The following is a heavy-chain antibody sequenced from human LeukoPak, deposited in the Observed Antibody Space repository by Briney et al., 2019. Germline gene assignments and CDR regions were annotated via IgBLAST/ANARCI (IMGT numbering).Heavy chain of an antibody. V-gene: IGHV1-2*04. CDR3: ARDLGSAYYDILTGPFDY. J-gene: IGHJ4*02. Sequence: VASVKVSCKASGYTFTGYYMHWVRQAPGQGLEWMGWINPNSGGTNYAQKFQGWVTMTRDTSISTAYMELSRLRSDDTAVYYCARDLGSAYYDILTGPFDYWGQGTLVTVSS. CDR2: INPNSGGT. D-gene: IGHD3-9*01. CDR1: GYTFTGYY.